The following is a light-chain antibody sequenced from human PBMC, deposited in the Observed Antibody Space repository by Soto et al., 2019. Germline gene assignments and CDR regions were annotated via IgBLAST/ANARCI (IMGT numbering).Light chain of an antibody. CDR2: DVN. CDR3: NSYTNTDTVV. J-gene: IGLJ2*01. V-gene: IGLV2-14*03. CDR1: SSDVGAYNS. Sequence: QSVLTQPASVSGSLGQAITVSCTGTSSDVGAYNSVSWYKQHPGKAPKLMIFDVNIRPSGLSNRFSGSKSGNTASLTISGLQAEDEAHYYCNSYTNTDTVVFGGGTKLTVL.